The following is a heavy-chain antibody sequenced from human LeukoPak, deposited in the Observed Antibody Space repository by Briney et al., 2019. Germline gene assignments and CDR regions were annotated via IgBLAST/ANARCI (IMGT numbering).Heavy chain of an antibody. D-gene: IGHD3-10*01. CDR2: MSAYGSLE. CDR3: AKDVWFGDLLDS. Sequence: GGSLRLSCQASGFIFSHYAVNWVRQAPGKGLEWVAIMSAYGSLEFYGDSVKGRFAIYRDNSKTTLFLQMNNVRANDTAVYYCAKDVWFGDLLDSWGQGTLVTVSS. J-gene: IGHJ4*02. V-gene: IGHV3-30*18. CDR1: GFIFSHYA.